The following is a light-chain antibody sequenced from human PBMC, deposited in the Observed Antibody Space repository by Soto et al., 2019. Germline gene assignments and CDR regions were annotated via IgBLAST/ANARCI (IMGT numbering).Light chain of an antibody. CDR1: QSVSNNY. CDR3: QQYGSAGT. J-gene: IGKJ1*01. Sequence: EIVLTQSPGTLSLSPGERATLSCRASQSVSNNYLAWYQQKPGQAPRLLIYGASNRATGIPDRFSGSGSGTDFTLTISRLEPEEVAGYYCQQYGSAGTVGQGTKVEIK. CDR2: GAS. V-gene: IGKV3-20*01.